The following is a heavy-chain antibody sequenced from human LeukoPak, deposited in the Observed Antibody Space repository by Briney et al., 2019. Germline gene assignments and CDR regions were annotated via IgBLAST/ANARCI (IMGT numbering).Heavy chain of an antibody. Sequence: GGSLRLSCAASGFTFSSYGMSWVRRAPGKGPEWVSGISGSGGNTYYADSVKGRSTISRDNSQNTLYLQMNTLRAEDTAVYYCAKVASGYHFDYWGQGTLVTVSS. CDR1: GFTFSSYG. J-gene: IGHJ4*02. CDR3: AKVASGYHFDY. D-gene: IGHD5-12*01. CDR2: ISGSGGNT. V-gene: IGHV3-23*01.